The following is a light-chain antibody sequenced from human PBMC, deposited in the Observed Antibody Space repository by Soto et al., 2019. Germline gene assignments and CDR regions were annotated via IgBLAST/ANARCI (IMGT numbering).Light chain of an antibody. CDR2: KAS. J-gene: IGKJ1*01. V-gene: IGKV1-5*03. Sequence: DIQMTQSPSTLSGSVGDRVIITCRASQSISSWLAWYQQKPGKAPKLLIYKASSLESGVPSRFSGSGSGTEFTLTISSLQPDDFATYYCQHYNTYTWTFGHGTKVDIK. CDR3: QHYNTYTWT. CDR1: QSISSW.